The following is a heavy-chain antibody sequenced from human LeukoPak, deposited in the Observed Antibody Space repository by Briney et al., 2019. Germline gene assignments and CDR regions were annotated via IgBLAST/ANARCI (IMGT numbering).Heavy chain of an antibody. V-gene: IGHV3-30*02. CDR3: AKTDSGSYHFDY. CDR1: GFTFTNYG. Sequence: GGSLRLSCAASGFTFTNYGIHWVRQAPGKGLEWVAFIRYDGTNQYYPDSVKGRFTISRDNSKNTVYLQMNSLRAEDTAVYYCAKTDSGSYHFDYWGQGTLVTVSS. D-gene: IGHD1-26*01. CDR2: IRYDGTNQ. J-gene: IGHJ4*02.